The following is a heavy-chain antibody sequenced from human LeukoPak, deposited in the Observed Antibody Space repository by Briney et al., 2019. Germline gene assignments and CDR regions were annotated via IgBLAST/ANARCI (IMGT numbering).Heavy chain of an antibody. D-gene: IGHD2-15*01. CDR3: ARALTGYCSGGSCYSGPFDY. V-gene: IGHV3-21*01. CDR2: ISSRSSYI. J-gene: IGHJ4*02. Sequence: GGSLRLSCAASGFTFSSYSMNWVRQAPGKGLEWVSSISSRSSYIYYADSVKGRFTISRDNAKNSLYLQMNSLRAEDTAVYYCARALTGYCSGGSCYSGPFDYWGQGTLVTVSS. CDR1: GFTFSSYS.